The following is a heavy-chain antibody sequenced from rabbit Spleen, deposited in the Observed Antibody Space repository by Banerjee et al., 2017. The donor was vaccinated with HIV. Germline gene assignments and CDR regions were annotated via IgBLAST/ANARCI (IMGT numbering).Heavy chain of an antibody. D-gene: IGHD1-1*01. Sequence: QSLEESGGDLVKPGASLTLTCTASGFTLSSSYWICWVRQAPGMGLEWIGCIYPHTLNVYYASWAKGRFTISRENAQNTVLLQMTSLTAADTATYFCARSLVDEPNLWGQGTLVTVS. CDR1: GFTLSSSYW. CDR3: ARSLVDEPNL. CDR2: IYPHTLNV. J-gene: IGHJ4*01. V-gene: IGHV1S40*01.